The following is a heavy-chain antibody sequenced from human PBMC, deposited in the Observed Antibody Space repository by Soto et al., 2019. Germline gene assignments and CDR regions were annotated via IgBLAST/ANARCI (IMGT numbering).Heavy chain of an antibody. J-gene: IGHJ4*01. CDR2: IFHSGNA. Sequence: SETLSLTXTVSGGSIRNVYWSWIRQAPGKGLEWIGFIFHSGNAKYNPSLKSRVTISVDTSKNQFSLSLDSVTAADTAVYFCARAHAPTLPFDSWGQGTLVTVSS. CDR3: ARAHAPTLPFDS. CDR1: GGSIRNVY. V-gene: IGHV4-59*01. D-gene: IGHD2-15*01.